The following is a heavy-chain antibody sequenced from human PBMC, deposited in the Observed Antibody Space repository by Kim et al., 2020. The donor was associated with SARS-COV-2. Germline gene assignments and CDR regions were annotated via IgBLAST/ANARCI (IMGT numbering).Heavy chain of an antibody. CDR1: GFTFSSYA. CDR3: AKDRIYSSGWPNDAFDI. D-gene: IGHD6-19*01. V-gene: IGHV3-23*01. CDR2: ISGSGGST. J-gene: IGHJ3*02. Sequence: GGSLRLSCAASGFTFSSYAMSWVRQAPGKGLEWVSAISGSGGSTYYADSVKGRFTISRDNSKNTLYLQMNSLRAEDTAVYYCAKDRIYSSGWPNDAFDIWGQGTMVTVSS.